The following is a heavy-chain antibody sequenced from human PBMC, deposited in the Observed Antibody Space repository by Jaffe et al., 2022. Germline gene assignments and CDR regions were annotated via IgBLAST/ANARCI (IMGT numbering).Heavy chain of an antibody. J-gene: IGHJ4*02. CDR3: AKGSIGYCSSTSCYVFDY. V-gene: IGHV3-30*02. CDR1: GFTFSSYG. Sequence: QVQLVESGGGVVQPGGSLRLSCAASGFTFSSYGMHWVRQAPGKGLEWVAFIRYDGSNKYYADSVKGRFTISRDNSKNTLYLQMNSLRAEDTAVYYCAKGSIGYCSSTSCYVFDYWGQGTLVTVSS. CDR2: IRYDGSNK. D-gene: IGHD2-2*01.